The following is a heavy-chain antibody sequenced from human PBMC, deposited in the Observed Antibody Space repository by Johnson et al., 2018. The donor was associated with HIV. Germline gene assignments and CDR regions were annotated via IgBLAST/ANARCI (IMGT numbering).Heavy chain of an antibody. CDR2: ISGSGGST. V-gene: IGHV3-23*04. J-gene: IGHJ3*02. D-gene: IGHD3-22*01. CDR1: GFTFSSYA. CDR3: VRRFYDSSAFDI. Sequence: VQLVESGGGLVKPGGSLRLSCAASGFTFSSYAMSWVRQAPGKGLEWVSAISGSGGSTYYADSVKGRFTISRDNSKNTLFLQMNSLRAEDTAVYYCVRRFYDSSAFDIWGQGTLVTVSS.